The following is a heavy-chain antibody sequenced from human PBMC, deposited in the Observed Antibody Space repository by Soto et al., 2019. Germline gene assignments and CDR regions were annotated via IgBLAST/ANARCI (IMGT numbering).Heavy chain of an antibody. Sequence: SDTLSLICTVSGGSISSSSYFWGWIRQPPGKGLEWIGSIYYSGSTYYNPSLKSRVTVSVDTSKNQFSLKLSSVTAADTAVYYCARHPSDFWFDPCGQGTLVTVSS. CDR1: GGSISSSSYF. CDR2: IYYSGST. CDR3: ARHPSDFWFDP. D-gene: IGHD2-21*02. V-gene: IGHV4-39*01. J-gene: IGHJ5*02.